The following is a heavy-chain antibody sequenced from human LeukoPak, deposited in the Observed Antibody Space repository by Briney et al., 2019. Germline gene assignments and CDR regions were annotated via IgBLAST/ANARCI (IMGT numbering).Heavy chain of an antibody. Sequence: GASVKVSCKASGGTFSSYIITWVRQAPGQGLEWMGWMNPNSGNTGYAQKFQGRVTITRNTSISTAYMELSSLRSEDTAVYYCARVSRQYYYGSGRRNWFDPWGQGTLVTVSS. D-gene: IGHD3-10*01. J-gene: IGHJ5*02. V-gene: IGHV1-8*01. CDR3: ARVSRQYYYGSGRRNWFDP. CDR1: GGTFSSYI. CDR2: MNPNSGNT.